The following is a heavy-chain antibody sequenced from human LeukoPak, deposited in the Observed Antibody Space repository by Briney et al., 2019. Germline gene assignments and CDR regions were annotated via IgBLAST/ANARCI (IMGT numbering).Heavy chain of an antibody. CDR1: GGSISGHY. V-gene: IGHV4-59*11. D-gene: IGHD6-13*01. CDR3: ARVRGSNFFDY. Sequence: SETLSLTCTVSGGSISGHYWSWLRQPPGKGLEWIGYIYYDGTTNYNPSLKSRVTISIDTSNNQFSLKLSSVTAADTAVYYCARVRGSNFFDYWGQGTLVTVSA. J-gene: IGHJ4*02. CDR2: IYYDGTT.